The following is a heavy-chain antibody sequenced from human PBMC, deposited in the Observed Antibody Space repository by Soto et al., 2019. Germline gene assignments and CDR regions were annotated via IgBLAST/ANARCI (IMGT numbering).Heavy chain of an antibody. CDR2: IRTKANDYAT. Sequence: GGSLRLSCAASGFTFGGSAMHWVRQTSGKGLEWVGRIRTKANDYATVYSASVKGRFTISRDDSKNTAYLQMSSLRPEDTALYYCTPTVTLRGFDYWGQGTLVTVSS. V-gene: IGHV3-73*01. J-gene: IGHJ4*02. CDR1: GFTFGGSA. CDR3: TPTVTLRGFDY. D-gene: IGHD4-17*01.